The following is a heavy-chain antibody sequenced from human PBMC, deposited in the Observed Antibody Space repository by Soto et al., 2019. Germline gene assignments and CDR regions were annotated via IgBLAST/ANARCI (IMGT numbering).Heavy chain of an antibody. CDR3: ARRGVTSIAAADRDWFDP. J-gene: IGHJ5*02. CDR2: IYYSGST. Sequence: SETLSLTCTVSGGSISSSSYYWGWIRQPPGKGLEWIGSIYYSGSTYYNPSLKSRVTISVDTSKNQFSLKLSSVTAADTAVYYCARRGVTSIAAADRDWFDPWGQGTLVTVFS. CDR1: GGSISSSSYY. V-gene: IGHV4-39*01. D-gene: IGHD6-13*01.